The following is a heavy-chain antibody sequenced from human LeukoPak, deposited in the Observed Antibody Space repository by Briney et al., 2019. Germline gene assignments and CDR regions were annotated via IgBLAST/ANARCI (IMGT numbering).Heavy chain of an antibody. CDR3: ARAIVGAYFDY. V-gene: IGHV3-23*01. CDR2: ISGSGADT. D-gene: IGHD1-26*01. J-gene: IGHJ4*02. CDR1: RFTFSSFA. Sequence: GGSLRLSCTASRFTFSSFAMNWVRQAPGKGLEWVSTISGSGADTYYADSVKGRFTISRDNSKNTLYVQMNSLRAEDTAIYYCARAIVGAYFDYWGQGTLVTVSS.